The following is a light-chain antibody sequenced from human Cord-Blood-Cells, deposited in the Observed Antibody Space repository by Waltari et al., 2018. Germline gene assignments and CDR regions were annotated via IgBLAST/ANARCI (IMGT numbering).Light chain of an antibody. CDR2: VGS. CDR3: CSYAGSSTVV. Sequence: QSALTQPASVSGSPGQSITISCTGTSSDVGSYNLVSWYQQHPGKAPKLMIYVGSKRPSWVSKRVSVAKSGNTASLTISGLQAEDEADYYCCSYAGSSTVVFGGGTKLTVL. J-gene: IGLJ2*01. CDR1: SSDVGSYNL. V-gene: IGLV2-23*01.